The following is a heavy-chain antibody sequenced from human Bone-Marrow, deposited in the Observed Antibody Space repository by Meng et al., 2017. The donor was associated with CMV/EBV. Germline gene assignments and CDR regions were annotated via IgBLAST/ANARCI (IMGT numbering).Heavy chain of an antibody. J-gene: IGHJ3*02. CDR1: GGTFSSYT. V-gene: IGHV1-69*02. Sequence: SVKVSCKASGGTFSSYTISWVRQAPGQGLEWMGRIIPILGIANYAQKFQGRVTITADKSTSTAYMELSSLRSEDTAVYYCARSTTIFGVVIMRGGAFDIWGQGTMVTVSS. CDR2: IIPILGIA. D-gene: IGHD3-3*01. CDR3: ARSTTIFGVVIMRGGAFDI.